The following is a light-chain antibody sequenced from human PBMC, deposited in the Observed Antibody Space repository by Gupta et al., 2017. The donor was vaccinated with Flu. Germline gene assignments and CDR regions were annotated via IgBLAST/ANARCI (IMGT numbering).Light chain of an antibody. CDR3: SSYTTTTWV. J-gene: IGLJ3*02. CDR1: SSYIGGYNY. Sequence: QSALTQPASVSGSPGQSITISCIGTSSYIGGYNYVSWFQQHPGKAPKLMIYEVSNRPSGVSNRFSGSTSGNTASLTISGLQAEDEADYYCSSYTTTTWVFGGGTTLTVL. CDR2: EVS. V-gene: IGLV2-14*01.